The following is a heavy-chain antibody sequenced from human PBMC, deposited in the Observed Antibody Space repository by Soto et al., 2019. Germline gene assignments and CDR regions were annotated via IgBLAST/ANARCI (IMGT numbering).Heavy chain of an antibody. CDR2: ISSSGSTI. J-gene: IGHJ4*02. Sequence: PGGSLRLSCAASGFTFSDYYMSWIRQAPGKGLEWVSYISSSGSTIYYADSVKGRFTISRDNAKNSLYLQMNSLRAEDTAVYYCAREMEDCTNGVCYFYFDYWGQGTLVTVS. CDR1: GFTFSDYY. D-gene: IGHD2-8*01. CDR3: AREMEDCTNGVCYFYFDY. V-gene: IGHV3-11*01.